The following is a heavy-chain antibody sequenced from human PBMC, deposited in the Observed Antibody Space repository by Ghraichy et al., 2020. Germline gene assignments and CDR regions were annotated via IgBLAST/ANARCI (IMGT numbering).Heavy chain of an antibody. CDR1: GFSFTDYW. CDR3: VRSYKVGLRRFDY. J-gene: IGHJ4*02. CDR2: LNIDGTTV. V-gene: IGHV3-74*01. Sequence: GGSLRLSCAASGFSFTDYWMHWVRQTPGRGLEWVSHLNIDGTTVNYADSVKGRFTISRDNAKNTMYLQMISLTVEDTAVYYCVRSYKVGLRRFDYWGQGTLVTVSS. D-gene: IGHD1-14*01.